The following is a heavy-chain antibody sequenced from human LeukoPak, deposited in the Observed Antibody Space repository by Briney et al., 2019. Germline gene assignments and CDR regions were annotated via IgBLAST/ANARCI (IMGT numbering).Heavy chain of an antibody. CDR2: INPSGST. V-gene: IGHV4-34*01. CDR1: GGSFSGYY. D-gene: IGHD1-26*01. CDR3: TKGITYYPIKY. J-gene: IGHJ4*02. Sequence: SETLSLTCAVYGGSFSGYYWSWIRPPPGKGLEWIGEINPSGSTNYSPSRDSLVTMSVDTSRKQFSRNLTSVTAADTAVYCCTKGITYYPIKYWGQGALVTVS.